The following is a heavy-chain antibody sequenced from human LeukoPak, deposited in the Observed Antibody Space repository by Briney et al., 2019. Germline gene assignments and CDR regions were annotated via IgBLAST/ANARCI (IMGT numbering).Heavy chain of an antibody. D-gene: IGHD3-3*01. CDR2: FDPEDGET. J-gene: IGHJ6*02. Sequence: APVKVSCKVSGYTLTELSMHWVRQAPGKGLEWMGGFDPEDGETIYAQKFQGRVTMAEDTSTDTAYMELSSLRSEDTAVYYCAGWSGYYTQFNYYYGMDVWGQGTTVTVSS. CDR3: AGWSGYYTQFNYYYGMDV. V-gene: IGHV1-24*01. CDR1: GYTLTELS.